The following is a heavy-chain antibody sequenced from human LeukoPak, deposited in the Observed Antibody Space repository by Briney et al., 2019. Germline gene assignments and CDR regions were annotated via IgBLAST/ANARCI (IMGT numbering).Heavy chain of an antibody. V-gene: IGHV4-61*02. CDR3: ARATYYYDSSGRTDAFDI. CDR2: IYTSGST. CDR1: GGSISSGSYY. J-gene: IGHJ3*02. Sequence: PSETLSLTCTVSGGSISSGSYYWSWIRQPAWTGLEWIGRIYTSGSTNYNPSLKSRVTISVGTSKNQYSLKLSSVIAADTAVYYCARATYYYDSSGRTDAFDIWGQGTMVTVSS. D-gene: IGHD3-22*01.